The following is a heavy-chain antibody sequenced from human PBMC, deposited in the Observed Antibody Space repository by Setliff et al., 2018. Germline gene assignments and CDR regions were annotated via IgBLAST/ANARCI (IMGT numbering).Heavy chain of an antibody. D-gene: IGHD5-12*01. J-gene: IGHJ4*02. CDR2: IYYSGST. V-gene: IGHV4-59*08. CDR3: ARLGDGYNIDY. CDR1: GGSISSYY. Sequence: PSETLSLTCTVSGGSISSYYWSWIRQPPGKGLEWIGYIYYSGSTNYNPSLKSRVTISVDTSTNQFSLKLTSVTAADTAVYFCARLGDGYNIDYWGQGTLVTVSS.